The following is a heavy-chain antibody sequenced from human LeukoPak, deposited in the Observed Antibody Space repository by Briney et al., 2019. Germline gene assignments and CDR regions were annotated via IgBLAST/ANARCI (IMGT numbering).Heavy chain of an antibody. J-gene: IGHJ5*02. Sequence: PSETLSLTCTVSGGSISSSSYYWGWIRQPPGKGLEWIGSIYYSGSTYYNPSLKSRVTISVDTSKNQFSLKLSSVTAADTAVYYCARRANCSGGSCIINWFDPWGQGTLVTVSS. V-gene: IGHV4-39*07. CDR2: IYYSGST. D-gene: IGHD2-15*01. CDR3: ARRANCSGGSCIINWFDP. CDR1: GGSISSSSYY.